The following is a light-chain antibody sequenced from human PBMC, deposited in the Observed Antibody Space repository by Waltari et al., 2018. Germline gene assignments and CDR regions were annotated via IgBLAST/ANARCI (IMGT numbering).Light chain of an antibody. CDR3: MQGTHWPLT. CDR2: LGS. J-gene: IGKJ4*01. V-gene: IGKV2-28*01. Sequence: EIVMTQSPLSLPITPGEPASISCRSSQSLLHSNGYNCLDWYLQKPGQSPQFLIYLGSIRAAGVPDRFSGSGSGTDFTLEISRVEAEDVGVYYCMQGTHWPLTFGGGTKVEIK. CDR1: QSLLHSNGYNC.